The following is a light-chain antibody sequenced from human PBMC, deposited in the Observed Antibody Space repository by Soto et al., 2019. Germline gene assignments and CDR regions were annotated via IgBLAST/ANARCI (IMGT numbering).Light chain of an antibody. Sequence: IVMTQSPVTLSVSPGERVSLSCRASQSIWSSLAWYQQKRGQAPRLLIYGASTRATGIPGRFSGRGSGTEFTLTISGLQSEDFAVYYCQHYTNWPRITFGQGTRLEIK. CDR1: QSIWSS. CDR3: QHYTNWPRIT. CDR2: GAS. J-gene: IGKJ5*01. V-gene: IGKV3-15*01.